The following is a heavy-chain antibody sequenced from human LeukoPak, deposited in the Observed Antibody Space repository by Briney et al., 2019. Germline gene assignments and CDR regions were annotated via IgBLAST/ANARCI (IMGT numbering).Heavy chain of an antibody. Sequence: SETLSLTCTVSGGSISSYYWSWIRQPAGKGLEWIGRIYTSGSTNYNPSLKSRVTMSVDTSKNQFSLKLSSVTATDTAVYYCARDTRYSDYVGWFDPWGQGTLVTVSS. J-gene: IGHJ5*02. CDR2: IYTSGST. V-gene: IGHV4-4*07. CDR1: GGSISSYY. CDR3: ARDTRYSDYVGWFDP. D-gene: IGHD5-12*01.